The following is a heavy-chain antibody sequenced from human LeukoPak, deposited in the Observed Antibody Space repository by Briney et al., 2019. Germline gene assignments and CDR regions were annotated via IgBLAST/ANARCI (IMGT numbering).Heavy chain of an antibody. CDR1: GFTFSSYW. CDR3: ARAGNSGYGKIDY. D-gene: IGHD5-12*01. J-gene: IGHJ4*02. CDR2: INSDGSST. V-gene: IGHV3-74*01. Sequence: GGSLRLSCAASGFTFSSYWMHWVRQAPGKGLVWVSRINSDGSSTSYADSVKGRFTISRDNAKNTLYLQMNSLRAEDTAVYYCARAGNSGYGKIDYWGQGTLVTLSS.